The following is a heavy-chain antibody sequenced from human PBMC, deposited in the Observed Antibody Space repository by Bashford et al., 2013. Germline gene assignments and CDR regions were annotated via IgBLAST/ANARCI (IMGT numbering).Heavy chain of an antibody. CDR2: IHYLGTT. J-gene: IGHJ1*01. D-gene: IGHD3-22*01. CDR3: VRSHGYESRGNPDH. Sequence: SETLSLTCTVSGGSLSGYYWSWIRQPPGKRLEWIAYIHYLGTTDFNPSFKSRASISMDTPRNQFSLKLSSVTAADTAVYYCVRSHGYESRGNPDHWGQGTLVTVSS. V-gene: IGHV4-59*13. CDR1: GGSLSGYY.